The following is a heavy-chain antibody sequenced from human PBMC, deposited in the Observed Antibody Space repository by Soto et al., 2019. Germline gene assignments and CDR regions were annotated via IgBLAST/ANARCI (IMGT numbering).Heavy chain of an antibody. CDR3: SRFIMVGGWFDPNYYHGMDV. D-gene: IGHD6-19*01. CDR1: GYTFSNYG. CDR2: ISGYNGNT. J-gene: IGHJ6*02. Sequence: QVQLVQSGAEVKKPGASVTVSWKTSGYTFSNYGINWVRQAPGQGLEWMGWISGYNGNTKYAQPVQGRDTRTTDISTGTVYMELSSLKSDDTAIYYCSRFIMVGGWFDPNYYHGMDVWGQGTKVTVSS. V-gene: IGHV1-18*01.